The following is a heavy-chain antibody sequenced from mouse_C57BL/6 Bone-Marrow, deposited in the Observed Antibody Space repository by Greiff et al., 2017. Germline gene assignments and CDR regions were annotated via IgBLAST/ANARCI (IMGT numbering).Heavy chain of an antibody. D-gene: IGHD4-1*01. Sequence: EVKLVESGPGMVKPSQSLSLTCTVTGYSITSGYDWHWIRHFPGNKLEWMGYISYSGSTNYNPSLKSRISITHDTSKNHFFLKLNSVTTEDTATYYCAREDWGAWFAYWGQGTLVTVSA. CDR1: GYSITSGYD. J-gene: IGHJ3*01. CDR3: AREDWGAWFAY. V-gene: IGHV3-1*01. CDR2: ISYSGST.